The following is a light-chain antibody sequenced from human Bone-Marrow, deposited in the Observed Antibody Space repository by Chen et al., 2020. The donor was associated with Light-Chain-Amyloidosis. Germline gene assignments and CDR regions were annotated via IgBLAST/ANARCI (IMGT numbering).Light chain of an antibody. CDR2: QDN. J-gene: IGLJ2*01. CDR3: QAWDSNMVV. V-gene: IGLV3-1*01. Sequence: SYELTQPPSVSVSPGQPASITCSGDKLGEKYACWYQQKPGQSPVLVIYQDNKRPSGISERFSGSNSGDTATLTLSGTQAMDEADYYCQAWDSNMVVFGGGTKLTVL. CDR1: KLGEKY.